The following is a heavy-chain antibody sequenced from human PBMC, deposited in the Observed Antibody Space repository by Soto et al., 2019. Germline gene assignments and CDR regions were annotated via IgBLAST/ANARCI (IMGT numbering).Heavy chain of an antibody. D-gene: IGHD5-18*01. Sequence: GGSLRLSCAASGFTFSSYSMNWVRQAPGKGLEWVSYISSSSSTIYYADSVKGRFTISRDNAKNSLYLQMNSLRDEDTAVYYCASGDTWIQLWYFDYWGQGTLVTVSS. J-gene: IGHJ4*02. CDR2: ISSSSSTI. CDR1: GFTFSSYS. CDR3: ASGDTWIQLWYFDY. V-gene: IGHV3-48*02.